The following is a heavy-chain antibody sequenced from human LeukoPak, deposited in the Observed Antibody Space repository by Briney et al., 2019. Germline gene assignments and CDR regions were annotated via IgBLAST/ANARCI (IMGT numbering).Heavy chain of an antibody. V-gene: IGHV3-7*01. D-gene: IGHD2-2*02. CDR2: IKQDGSEK. Sequence: GGSLRLSCAASGFTFSSYWMSWVRQAPGKGLEWVANIKQDGSEKYYVDSVKGRFTISRDNAKNSLYLQMNSLRAEDTAVYYCARDGRYCSSTSCYTPLDYWGQGTLVTVSS. CDR1: GFTFSSYW. CDR3: ARDGRYCSSTSCYTPLDY. J-gene: IGHJ4*02.